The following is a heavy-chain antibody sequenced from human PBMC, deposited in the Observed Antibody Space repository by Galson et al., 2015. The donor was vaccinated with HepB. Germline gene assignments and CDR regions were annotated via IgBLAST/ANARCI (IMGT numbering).Heavy chain of an antibody. CDR1: GFNFSSYG. CDR3: AKDGARLGYYFGMDV. J-gene: IGHJ6*02. Sequence: SLRLSCAASGFNFSSYGIHWVRQAPGKGLQWVALISYDGSSKFYADSVKGRFTISRDNSKNTLYLQMNSLRAEDTAVYYCAKDGARLGYYFGMDVCGQGTTVTVSS. CDR2: ISYDGSSK. D-gene: IGHD6-19*01. V-gene: IGHV3-30*18.